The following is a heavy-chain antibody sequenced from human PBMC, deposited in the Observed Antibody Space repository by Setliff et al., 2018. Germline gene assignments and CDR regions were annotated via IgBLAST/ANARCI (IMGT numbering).Heavy chain of an antibody. J-gene: IGHJ3*02. V-gene: IGHV3-11*01. CDR2: ISSSGSTI. D-gene: IGHD3-16*01. CDR1: GGSISSSGYY. CDR3: ALFGDRDTFDT. Sequence: LSLTCTVSGGSISSSGYYWGWIRQPPGKGLEWVSYISSSGSTIFYADSVKGRFTISRDNAKNFLYLQMNSLRAEDTAFYHCALFGDRDTFDTWGQGTMVTVSS.